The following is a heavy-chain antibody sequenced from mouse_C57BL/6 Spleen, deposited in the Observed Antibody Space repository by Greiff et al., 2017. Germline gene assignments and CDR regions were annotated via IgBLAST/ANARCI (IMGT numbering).Heavy chain of an antibody. CDR2: IWSDGST. CDR1: GFSLTSYG. Sequence: VQVVESGPGLVAPSQSLSITCTVSGFSLTSYGVHWVRQPPGKGLEWLVVIWSDGSTTYTSALKSRLSISQDNSKSQVFLKMNSLQTDDTAMYYCARHYYGSSYWYFDVWGTGTTVTVSS. V-gene: IGHV2-6-1*01. D-gene: IGHD1-1*01. CDR3: ARHYYGSSYWYFDV. J-gene: IGHJ1*03.